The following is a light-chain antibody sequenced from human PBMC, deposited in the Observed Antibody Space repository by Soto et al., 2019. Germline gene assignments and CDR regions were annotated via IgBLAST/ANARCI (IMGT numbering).Light chain of an antibody. CDR1: SGSIGSSY. V-gene: IGLV6-57*01. Sequence: NFMLTQPHSVSESPGKTVTISCTRSSGSIGSSYVQWYQQRPGSSPTTVIFEDNQRPTGVPVRFSGSIDSSSISASLVISGLRTEDEADYYCQSYDTSNPLVFGEGTKLTVL. CDR3: QSYDTSNPLV. J-gene: IGLJ3*02. CDR2: EDN.